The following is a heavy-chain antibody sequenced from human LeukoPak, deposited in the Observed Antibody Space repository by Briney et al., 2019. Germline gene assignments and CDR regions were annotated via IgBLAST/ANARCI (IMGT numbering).Heavy chain of an antibody. J-gene: IGHJ4*02. D-gene: IGHD3-22*01. CDR3: ARDSQTYYYDSSGSSSDY. Sequence: GGSLRLSCAASGFTFSSYSMNWVRQAPGKGLEWVSSISSSSSYIYYADSVKGRFTISRDNAKNSLYLQMNSLRAEDTAVYYCARDSQTYYYDSSGSSSDYWGQGTLVTVSS. V-gene: IGHV3-21*01. CDR1: GFTFSSYS. CDR2: ISSSSSYI.